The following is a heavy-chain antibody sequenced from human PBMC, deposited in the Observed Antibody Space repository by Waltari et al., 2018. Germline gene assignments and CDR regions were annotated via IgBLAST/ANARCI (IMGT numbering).Heavy chain of an antibody. Sequence: QQESGPSLVKPSETLSLTCTVSYWSISSRSYYWGWIRLAPGKGLAWIGHIYYSGSSYHNPSLKSRITMSVDSSKNQFSLTLSSVTAADTAVYYCARVLIRTSGLNFDSWGQGSLVTVSS. D-gene: IGHD3-16*01. CDR1: YWSISSRSYY. CDR2: IYYSGSS. V-gene: IGHV4-39*07. J-gene: IGHJ4*02. CDR3: ARVLIRTSGLNFDS.